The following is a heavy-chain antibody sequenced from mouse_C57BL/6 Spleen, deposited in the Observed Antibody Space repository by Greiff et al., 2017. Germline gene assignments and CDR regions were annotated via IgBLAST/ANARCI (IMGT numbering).Heavy chain of an antibody. J-gene: IGHJ2*01. CDR3: ATYGSSPYYFDY. Sequence: QVQLQQPGAELVKPGASVKLSCKASGYTFTSYWMHWVKQRPGQGLEWIGMIHPNSGSTNYNEKFKSKATLTVDKSSSTAYMQLSSLTSEDSAVYYCATYGSSPYYFDYWGQGTTLTVSS. D-gene: IGHD1-1*01. V-gene: IGHV1-64*01. CDR1: GYTFTSYW. CDR2: IHPNSGST.